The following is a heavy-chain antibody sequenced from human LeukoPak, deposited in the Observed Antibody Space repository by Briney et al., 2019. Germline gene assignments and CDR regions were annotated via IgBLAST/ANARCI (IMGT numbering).Heavy chain of an antibody. J-gene: IGHJ6*04. Sequence: GGSLRLSWAASGFTFSTYGMSWVRQAPGKGLEWVSGISGSGGATYYADSVKGRFTISRDNAKNSLYLQMNSLRAEDAAVYYCAELGITMIGGVWGKGTTVTISS. CDR2: ISGSGGAT. V-gene: IGHV3-23*01. CDR1: GFTFSTYG. CDR3: AELGITMIGGV. D-gene: IGHD3-10*02.